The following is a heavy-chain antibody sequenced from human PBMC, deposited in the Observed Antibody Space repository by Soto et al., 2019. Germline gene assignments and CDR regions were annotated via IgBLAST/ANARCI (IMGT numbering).Heavy chain of an antibody. J-gene: IGHJ4*02. CDR3: ARQKIGYCSGGSCYRAIDYY. CDR1: GGSISSSGYY. D-gene: IGHD2-15*01. V-gene: IGHV4-39*01. Sequence: LSLTCTVSGGSISSSGYYWGWIRQPPGKGLEWIGSIYYSGSTYYNPSLKSRVTISVDTSKNQFSLKLSSVTAADTAVYYCARQKIGYCSGGSCYRAIDYYWGQRTLVTVSS. CDR2: IYYSGST.